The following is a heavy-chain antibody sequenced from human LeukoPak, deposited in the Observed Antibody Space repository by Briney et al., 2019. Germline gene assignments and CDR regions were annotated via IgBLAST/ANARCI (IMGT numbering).Heavy chain of an antibody. D-gene: IGHD3-10*01. CDR2: ISYDGSNK. J-gene: IGHJ1*01. CDR3: AKEPLHYYGSGSYYIPSIAEYFQH. CDR1: GFTFSSYA. V-gene: IGHV3-30*04. Sequence: GRSLRLSCAASGFTFSSYAMHWVRQAPGKGLEWVAVISYDGSNKYYADSVKGRFTISRDNSKNTLYLQMNSLRAEDTAVYYCAKEPLHYYGSGSYYIPSIAEYFQHWGQGTLVTVSS.